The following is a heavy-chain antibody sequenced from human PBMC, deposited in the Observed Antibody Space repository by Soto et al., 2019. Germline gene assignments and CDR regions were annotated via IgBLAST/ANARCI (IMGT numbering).Heavy chain of an antibody. Sequence: DVQLLESGGGLAQRGGSLRLSCAASGFSFSTYGMTWVRQAPGKGLEWVSYGGGGGSTYYTESVKGRFTISRDNSKNTQYLQMNSLRPEDTAVYYFVKFRGRAYHYYYMDVWGNGTTVTVSS. D-gene: IGHD3-16*01. CDR3: VKFRGRAYHYYYMDV. V-gene: IGHV3-23*01. CDR2: YGGGGGST. J-gene: IGHJ6*03. CDR1: GFSFSTYG.